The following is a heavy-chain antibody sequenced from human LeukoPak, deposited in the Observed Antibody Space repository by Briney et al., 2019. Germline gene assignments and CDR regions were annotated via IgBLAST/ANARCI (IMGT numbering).Heavy chain of an antibody. V-gene: IGHV1-69*13. CDR3: ATDPPGDGYNLNP. J-gene: IGHJ4*02. D-gene: IGHD5-24*01. Sequence: EASVKVSCKASGGTFSRYAISWVRQAPGQGLEWMGGISPIFGTVNYAQKFQGRVTITADESTSTAYMEVSSLRSEDTAVYYCATDPPGDGYNLNPWGQGTLVTVSS. CDR2: ISPIFGTV. CDR1: GGTFSRYA.